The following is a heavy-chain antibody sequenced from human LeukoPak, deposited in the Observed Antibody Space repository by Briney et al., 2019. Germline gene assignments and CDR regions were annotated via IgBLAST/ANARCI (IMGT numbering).Heavy chain of an antibody. Sequence: SETLSLTCTVSGGSISSYYWSWIRQPPGKGLEWIGYIYYSGSTNYNPSLKSRVTISVDTSKNQFSLKLSSVTAADTAVYYCARGLYKGGYWYWFDPWGQGTLVTVSS. V-gene: IGHV4-59*01. J-gene: IGHJ5*02. CDR3: ARGLYKGGYWYWFDP. CDR1: GGSISSYY. D-gene: IGHD5-12*01. CDR2: IYYSGST.